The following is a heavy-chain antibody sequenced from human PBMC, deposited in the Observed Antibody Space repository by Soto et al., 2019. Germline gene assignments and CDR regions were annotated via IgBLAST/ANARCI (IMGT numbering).Heavy chain of an antibody. CDR3: AREVLWSRYFDY. D-gene: IGHD3-10*01. J-gene: IGHJ4*02. CDR2: MSYDGTTK. Sequence: QVQLVESGGGVVQPGRSRRLSCAASGFIFSNYVMYWVRQAPGKGREWVAFMSYDGTTKSYADSVKGRFTISRDNSQNTLYLQMNSLRPEDTGVYYCAREVLWSRYFDYWGQGTLVTVSS. V-gene: IGHV3-30-3*01. CDR1: GFIFSNYV.